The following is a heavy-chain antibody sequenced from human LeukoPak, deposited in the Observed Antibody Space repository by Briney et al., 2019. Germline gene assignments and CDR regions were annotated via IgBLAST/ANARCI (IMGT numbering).Heavy chain of an antibody. Sequence: GGSLRLSCAASGFTFSSYGMHWVRQAPGKGLEWVAFIRYDGSNKYYADSVKGRFTISRDNSKNTLYQQMNSLRAEDTAVYYCAKDRGPSGYDHFDYWGQGTLVTVSS. D-gene: IGHD5-12*01. V-gene: IGHV3-30*02. CDR1: GFTFSSYG. J-gene: IGHJ4*02. CDR2: IRYDGSNK. CDR3: AKDRGPSGYDHFDY.